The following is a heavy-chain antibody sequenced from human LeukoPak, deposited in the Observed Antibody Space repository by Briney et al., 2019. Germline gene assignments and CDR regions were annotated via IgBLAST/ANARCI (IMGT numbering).Heavy chain of an antibody. J-gene: IGHJ6*03. CDR3: ARDVGSSWYNYYYYYMDV. CDR2: INPNSGGT. D-gene: IGHD6-13*01. Sequence: ASVKVSCKASGYTFTGYYMHWVRQAPGQGLEWMGWINPNSGGTNYAQKFQGRVTMTRDTSISTAYMELSRLRSDDTAVYYCARDVGSSWYNYYYYYMDVWGKGTTVTVSS. CDR1: GYTFTGYY. V-gene: IGHV1-2*02.